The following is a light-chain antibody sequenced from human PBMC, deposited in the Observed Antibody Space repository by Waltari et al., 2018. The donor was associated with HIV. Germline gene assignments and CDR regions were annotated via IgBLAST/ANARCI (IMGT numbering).Light chain of an antibody. CDR3: QSFDNSLNGYV. J-gene: IGLJ1*01. V-gene: IGLV1-40*01. Sequence: QSVLTQPPSVSGAPGQRVTISCTGSSSNSGSNFDVHWYQLPPGSAPKLPSFANSNLPSGVPDRFSASKSATSASLASSCLQPEDEAEYYGQSFDNSLNGYVFGTGTTVIVL. CDR1: SSNSGSNFD. CDR2: ANS.